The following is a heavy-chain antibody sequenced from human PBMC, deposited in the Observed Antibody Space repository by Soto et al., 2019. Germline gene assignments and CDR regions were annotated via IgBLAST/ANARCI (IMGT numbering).Heavy chain of an antibody. CDR1: GFSLSTSGVG. CDR3: AHVSGGSDNFDY. D-gene: IGHD5-12*01. Sequence: QITLKESGPTLVKPTQTLTLTCTFSGFSLSTSGVGVGWIRQPPGKALEWLALIYWDDDKRSSPSLKSRLTITKDTSKTQVVLTMTNMDPVDTATYYCAHVSGGSDNFDYWGQGTLVTVSS. CDR2: IYWDDDK. V-gene: IGHV2-5*02. J-gene: IGHJ4*02.